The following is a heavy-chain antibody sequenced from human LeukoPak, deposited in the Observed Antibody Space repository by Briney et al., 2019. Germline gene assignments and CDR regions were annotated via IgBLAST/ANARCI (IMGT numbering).Heavy chain of an antibody. CDR2: INPNSGGT. CDR1: GYTFTGYY. J-gene: IGHJ6*03. Sequence: ASVKVSCKASGYTFTGYYMHWVRQAPGQGLEWMGWINPNSGGTNYAQKFQGRVTMTRDTSISTAYMELSRLRSDDTAVYCCARDWFQLRSGGEPPYYYMDVWGKGTTVTVSS. V-gene: IGHV1-2*02. CDR3: ARDWFQLRSGGEPPYYYMDV. D-gene: IGHD4-17*01.